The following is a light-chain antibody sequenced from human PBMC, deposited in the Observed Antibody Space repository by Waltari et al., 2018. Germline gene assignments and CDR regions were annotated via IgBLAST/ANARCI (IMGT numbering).Light chain of an antibody. CDR1: QRISRSY. V-gene: IGKV3-20*01. CDR3: QQYGVSEGLT. CDR2: GAS. Sequence: ETVLTQPPRTLSLPPGDRVNLTCRASQRISRSYLAWYQKKPGQSPRLLIYGASSRATGIPAKFSGSGSGTEFALTIYSLEADDSAVYFCQQYGVSEGLTFGQGTRLEIK. J-gene: IGKJ5*01.